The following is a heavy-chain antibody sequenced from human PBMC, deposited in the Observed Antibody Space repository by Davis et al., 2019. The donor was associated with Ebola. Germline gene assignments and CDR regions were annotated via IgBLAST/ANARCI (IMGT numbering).Heavy chain of an antibody. V-gene: IGHV3-7*01. Sequence: PGGSLRLSCAASGFTFSSQWMSWVRQAPGKGLEWVANMKPDASEKYSVDSVKGRFTISRDNAKNSLYLQMNSLRAEDTAVYYCVICAQQWLVHWGQGILVAVSS. CDR3: VICAQQWLVH. J-gene: IGHJ4*02. D-gene: IGHD6-19*01. CDR1: GFTFSSQW. CDR2: MKPDASEK.